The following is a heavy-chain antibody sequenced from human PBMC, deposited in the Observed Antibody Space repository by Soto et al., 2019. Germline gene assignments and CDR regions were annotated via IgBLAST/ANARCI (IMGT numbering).Heavy chain of an antibody. CDR2: MNQHGSDI. CDR1: GFTFSSYW. D-gene: IGHD2-21*01. CDR3: AADTYWPATCYRGHGN. Sequence: EVQLVESGGDLVQPGGSLRLSCAASGFTFSSYWMAWVRQSPGKGLEWVASMNQHGSDIQYVDSVRGRFTISRDNARNGLYLQMINLSVEARAIYYCAADTYWPATCYRGHGNWGQGTLVTVSS. J-gene: IGHJ4*02. V-gene: IGHV3-7*03.